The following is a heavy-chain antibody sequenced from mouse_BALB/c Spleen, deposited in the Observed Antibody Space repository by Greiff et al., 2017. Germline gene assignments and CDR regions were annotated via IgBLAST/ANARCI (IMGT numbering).Heavy chain of an antibody. Sequence: VKLMESGPGLVAPSQSLSITCTVSGFSLSRYSVHWVRQPPGKGLEWLGMIWGGGSTDYNSALKSRLSISKDNSKSQVFLKMNSLQTDDTAMYYCASYYGSSNYYAMDYWGQGTSVTVSS. CDR3: ASYYGSSNYYAMDY. V-gene: IGHV2-6-4*01. D-gene: IGHD1-1*01. CDR1: GFSLSRYS. J-gene: IGHJ4*01. CDR2: IWGGGST.